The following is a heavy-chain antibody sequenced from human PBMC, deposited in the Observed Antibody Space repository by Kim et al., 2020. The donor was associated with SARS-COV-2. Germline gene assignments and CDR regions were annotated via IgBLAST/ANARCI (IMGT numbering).Heavy chain of an antibody. Sequence: SETLSLTCTVSGGSISSGGYYWSWIRQHPGKGLEWIGYIYYSGSTYYNPSLKSRVTISVDTSKNQFSLKLSSVTAADTAVYYCARHPYCSSTSCYNLSWFDPWGQGTLVTVSS. J-gene: IGHJ5*02. D-gene: IGHD2-2*02. V-gene: IGHV4-31*03. CDR3: ARHPYCSSTSCYNLSWFDP. CDR1: GGSISSGGYY. CDR2: IYYSGST.